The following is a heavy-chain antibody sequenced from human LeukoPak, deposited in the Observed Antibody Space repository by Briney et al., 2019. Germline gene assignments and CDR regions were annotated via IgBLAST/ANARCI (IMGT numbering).Heavy chain of an antibody. Sequence: PGGSLRLSCAASGFTFSSYGMHWVRQAPGKGLEWVAVTWYDGSKEHYADSVKGRFTISRDKSKNTLYLQMNSLRAEDTAVYYCARDGNRQYYFDCWGQGTLVTVSS. J-gene: IGHJ4*02. CDR3: ARDGNRQYYFDC. CDR1: GFTFSSYG. D-gene: IGHD4-23*01. V-gene: IGHV3-33*01. CDR2: TWYDGSKE.